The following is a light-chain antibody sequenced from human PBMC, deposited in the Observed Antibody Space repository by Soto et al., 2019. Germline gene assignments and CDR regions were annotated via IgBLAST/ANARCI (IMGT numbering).Light chain of an antibody. Sequence: EIVLTQSPATLSLSPGERATLSCRASQYVATYLAWYQQKPGQAPRLLIYDASTRATGIPARFSGSGSGTDFTLTISSLEPEDFAVYYCQQRSDWPTFXQGTRMEIK. CDR3: QQRSDWPT. CDR1: QYVATY. J-gene: IGKJ5*01. CDR2: DAS. V-gene: IGKV3-11*01.